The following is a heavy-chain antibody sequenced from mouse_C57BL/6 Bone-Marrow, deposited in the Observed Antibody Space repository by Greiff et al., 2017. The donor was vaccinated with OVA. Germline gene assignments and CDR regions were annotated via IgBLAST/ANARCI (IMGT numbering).Heavy chain of an antibody. CDR2: ISSGSSTI. V-gene: IGHV5-17*01. Sequence: EVQGVESGGGLVKPGGSLKLSCAASGFTFSDYGMHWVRQAPEKGLEWVAYISSGSSTIYYADKVKGRFTISRDNAKNTLFLQMTSLRSEDTAMYYCARPLFDYWGQGTTLTVSS. CDR3: ARPLFDY. J-gene: IGHJ2*01. CDR1: GFTFSDYG.